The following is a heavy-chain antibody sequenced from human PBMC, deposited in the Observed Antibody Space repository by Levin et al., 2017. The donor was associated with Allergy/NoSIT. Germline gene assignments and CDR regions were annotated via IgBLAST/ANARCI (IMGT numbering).Heavy chain of an antibody. CDR2: ISSSGSTI. CDR1: FFPFLSSS. D-gene: IGHD5-18*01. J-gene: IGHJ6*02. CDR3: ARGAWDTAMGHYYYYGMDV. Sequence: SLLLSFSSSFFPFLSSSLSWIRQAPGKGLEWVSYISSSGSTIYYADSVKGRFTLSLYHAKNSLYLQMNSLRAEDTAVYYCARGAWDTAMGHYYYYGMDVWGQGTTVTVSS. V-gene: IGHV3-11*01.